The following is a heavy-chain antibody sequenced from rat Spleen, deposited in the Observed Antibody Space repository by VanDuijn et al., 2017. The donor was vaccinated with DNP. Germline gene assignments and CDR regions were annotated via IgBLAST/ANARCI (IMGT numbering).Heavy chain of an antibody. CDR1: GFTFNNYW. CDR3: TRERFADY. CDR2: ITNTGGSN. J-gene: IGHJ2*01. Sequence: EVQLVESGGGLVQPGRSLKLSCVASGFTFNNYWMTWIRQAPGKGLEWVASITNTGGSNYYPDSVKGRFTISRDNAKSTLYLQMNSLRSEDTATYYCTRERFADYWGQGVMVTVSS. V-gene: IGHV5-31*01.